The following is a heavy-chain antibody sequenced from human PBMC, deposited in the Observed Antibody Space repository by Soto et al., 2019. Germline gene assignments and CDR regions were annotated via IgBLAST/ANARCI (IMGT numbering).Heavy chain of an antibody. V-gene: IGHV3-9*01. D-gene: IGHD3-3*01. CDR2: ISWNSGSI. CDR1: GFTFDDYA. J-gene: IGHJ4*02. CDR3: AKDITIFGVVIRGLFDY. Sequence: EVQLVESGGGLVQPGRSLRLSCAASGFTFDDYAMHWVRQAPGKGLEWVSGISWNSGSIGDADSVKGRFTISRDNAKKSLYLQMNSLRAEVTALYYCAKDITIFGVVIRGLFDYWGQGTLVTVSS.